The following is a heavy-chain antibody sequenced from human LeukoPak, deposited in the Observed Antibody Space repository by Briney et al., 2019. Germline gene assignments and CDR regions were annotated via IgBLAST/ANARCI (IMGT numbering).Heavy chain of an antibody. CDR2: IYHSGST. CDR1: GGSISSSNW. Sequence: SETLSLTCTVSGGSISSSNWWSWVRQPPGKGLEWIGEIYHSGSTNYNPSLKSRVTISVDKSKNQFSLKLSSVTAADTAVYYCARSVDTAMVNAFDIWGQGTMVTVSS. J-gene: IGHJ3*02. D-gene: IGHD5-18*01. V-gene: IGHV4-4*02. CDR3: ARSVDTAMVNAFDI.